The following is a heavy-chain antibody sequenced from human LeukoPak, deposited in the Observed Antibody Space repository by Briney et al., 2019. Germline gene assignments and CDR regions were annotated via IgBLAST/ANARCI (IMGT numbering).Heavy chain of an antibody. CDR1: GFTFDDYA. Sequence: GWSLRLSCAASGFTFDDYAMHWVRQAPGKGLEWVSGISWNSGSIGYADSVKGRFTISRDNAKNSLYLQMNSLRAGDMSLYYCAKVDCGGDCYSGFDYWGQGTLVTVSS. J-gene: IGHJ4*02. CDR3: AKVDCGGDCYSGFDY. CDR2: ISWNSGSI. V-gene: IGHV3-9*03. D-gene: IGHD2-21*02.